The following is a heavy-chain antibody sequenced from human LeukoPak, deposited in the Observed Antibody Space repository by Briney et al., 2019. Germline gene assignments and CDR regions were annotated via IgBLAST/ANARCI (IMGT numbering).Heavy chain of an antibody. J-gene: IGHJ3*02. V-gene: IGHV3-33*02. CDR2: ILNNGGEE. Sequence: RGSLRLSCAASGFTLSSYVMHWVRQAPGKGLGWVAVILNNGGEEKYADSVKGRFTISRDNSTNTLFLQMNSLRAEDTAVYYCARDDALGDNALDIWGQGTMVTVSS. CDR3: ARDDALGDNALDI. CDR1: GFTLSSYV. D-gene: IGHD3-16*01.